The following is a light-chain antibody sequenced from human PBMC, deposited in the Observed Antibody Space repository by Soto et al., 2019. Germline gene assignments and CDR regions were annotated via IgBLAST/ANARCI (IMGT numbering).Light chain of an antibody. J-gene: IGLJ2*01. CDR2: GNN. CDR3: QSYDSSLSAVV. Sequence: QSVLTQPPSVSGAPGQRVTISCTGSSSDIGAGYDVHWYQHLPGTAPKVLIYGNNNRPSGVPDRFSGSKSGTSASLAITGLQAEDEADYYCQSYDSSLSAVVFGGGTKLTVL. V-gene: IGLV1-40*01. CDR1: SSDIGAGYD.